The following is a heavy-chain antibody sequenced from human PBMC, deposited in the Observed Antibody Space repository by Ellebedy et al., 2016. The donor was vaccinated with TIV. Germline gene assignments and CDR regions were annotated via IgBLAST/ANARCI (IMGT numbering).Heavy chain of an antibody. CDR2: ISYDGSNK. CDR3: AKDFNPDGVWTFDY. CDR1: GFTFSSYA. D-gene: IGHD3/OR15-3a*01. J-gene: IGHJ4*02. V-gene: IGHV3-30-3*01. Sequence: GGSLRLXXAASGFTFSSYAMHRVRQAPGKGLEWVAVISYDGSNKYYADSVRGRFTISRDNSKDTLYLQMNSLRAEDTAIYYCAKDFNPDGVWTFDYWGQGSLVTVSS.